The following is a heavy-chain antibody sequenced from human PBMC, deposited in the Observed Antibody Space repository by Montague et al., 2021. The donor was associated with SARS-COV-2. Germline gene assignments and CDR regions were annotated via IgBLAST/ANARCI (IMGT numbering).Heavy chain of an antibody. CDR3: ARSKGVVINGVCDY. CDR2: IWYDGSNK. Sequence: SLRLSCAASGSAFSSYGMHWVRQAPGKGLEWVAVIWYDGSNKYYADSVKGRFTISRDKSKNTLYLQMNSLRAEDTAVYYCARSKGVVINGVCDYWGQGTLVTVSS. V-gene: IGHV3-33*01. J-gene: IGHJ4*02. D-gene: IGHD3-3*01. CDR1: GSAFSSYG.